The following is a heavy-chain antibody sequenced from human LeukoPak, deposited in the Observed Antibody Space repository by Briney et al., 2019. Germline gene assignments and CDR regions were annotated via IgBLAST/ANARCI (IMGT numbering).Heavy chain of an antibody. Sequence: SETLSLTCTVSGASISSDYWNWISHPPGKGLEWIRYINYSGRNNHNPSLRSLVTISVDTSKNKFSLKLSSVTAADTAVYYCAVMYSSSWYWFDPWGQGTLVTVSS. CDR2: INYSGRN. CDR3: AVMYSSSWYWFDP. CDR1: GASISSDY. J-gene: IGHJ5*02. V-gene: IGHV4-59*08. D-gene: IGHD6-13*01.